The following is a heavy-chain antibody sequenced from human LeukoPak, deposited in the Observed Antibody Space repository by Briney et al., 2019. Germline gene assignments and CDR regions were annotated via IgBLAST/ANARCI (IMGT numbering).Heavy chain of an antibody. D-gene: IGHD5-24*01. CDR2: IWYDGSNK. V-gene: IGHV3-33*01. CDR1: GFTFSSYG. Sequence: PGGSLRLSCAVSGFTFSSYGMHWVRQAPGKGLEWVAVIWYDGSNKYYADSVKGRFTISRDNSKNTLYLQMNSLRAEDTAVYYCAGAEGWLQPLDYWGQGTLVTVSS. J-gene: IGHJ4*02. CDR3: AGAEGWLQPLDY.